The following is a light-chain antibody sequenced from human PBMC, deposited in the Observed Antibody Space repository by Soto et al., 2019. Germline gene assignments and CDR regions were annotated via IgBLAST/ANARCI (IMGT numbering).Light chain of an antibody. Sequence: QSVLTQPASVSGSPGQSITISCTGTSSDVGGYNYVSWYQQQPGKAPKFMNYDVTNRPSGVSNRFSGSKSGNTASLTISGLQAEDEADYYCCSYTTSNTRQIVFGTGTKATVL. CDR2: DVT. V-gene: IGLV2-14*01. J-gene: IGLJ1*01. CDR1: SSDVGGYNY. CDR3: CSYTTSNTRQIV.